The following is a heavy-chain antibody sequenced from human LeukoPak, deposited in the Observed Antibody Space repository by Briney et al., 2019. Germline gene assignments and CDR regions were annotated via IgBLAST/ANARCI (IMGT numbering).Heavy chain of an antibody. CDR2: INPNSGGT. Sequence: ASVKVSCKASGYTFTGYYMHWVRQAPGQGLEWMGWINPNSGGTNYAQKFQGRVTMTRDTSISTAYMELSRLRSDDTAVYYCARGSAYCGGDCSWDTDYAFDIWGQGTMVTVSS. D-gene: IGHD2-21*02. CDR3: ARGSAYCGGDCSWDTDYAFDI. J-gene: IGHJ3*02. V-gene: IGHV1-2*02. CDR1: GYTFTGYY.